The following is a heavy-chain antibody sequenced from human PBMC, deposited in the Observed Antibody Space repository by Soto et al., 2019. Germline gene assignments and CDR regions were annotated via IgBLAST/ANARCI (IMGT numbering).Heavy chain of an antibody. Sequence: QVQLVQSGAEVTKPGASVKVSCKASGYTFTGYYLHWVRQAPGQGIEWMGWINPNSGGTHYAQKFQGRLTMTRDTSISTAYMELSRLTSDETAVYYCARSLSTIAARPDYWGQGTLVTVSS. J-gene: IGHJ4*02. CDR2: INPNSGGT. CDR1: GYTFTGYY. V-gene: IGHV1-2*02. D-gene: IGHD6-6*01. CDR3: ARSLSTIAARPDY.